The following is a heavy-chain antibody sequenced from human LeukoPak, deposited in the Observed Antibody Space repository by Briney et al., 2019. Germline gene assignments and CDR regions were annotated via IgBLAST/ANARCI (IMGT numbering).Heavy chain of an antibody. Sequence: GASVKVSCKASGYTVTSYDINWVRQATGRGLEWMGWMSPSSGNTGYAQKLQGRVTMTRSTSISTAYMELSSLRSEDTAVYYCATSPPNWGFDNWGQGTLVTVSS. CDR3: ATSPPNWGFDN. CDR1: GYTVTSYD. V-gene: IGHV1-8*01. J-gene: IGHJ4*02. CDR2: MSPSSGNT. D-gene: IGHD7-27*01.